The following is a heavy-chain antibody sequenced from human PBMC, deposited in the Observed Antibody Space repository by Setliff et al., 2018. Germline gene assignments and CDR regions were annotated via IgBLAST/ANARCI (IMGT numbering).Heavy chain of an antibody. D-gene: IGHD3-22*01. CDR1: GFTFSSYW. V-gene: IGHV3-7*01. Sequence: GESLRLSCAASGFTFSSYWMSWVRQAPGKGLEWVANINQDGSEKYYMDSVKGRFTISRDNAKNSVYLQMNSLRADDTAVYYCAREMPVVSLFDYWGQGTLVTVSS. J-gene: IGHJ4*02. CDR2: INQDGSEK. CDR3: AREMPVVSLFDY.